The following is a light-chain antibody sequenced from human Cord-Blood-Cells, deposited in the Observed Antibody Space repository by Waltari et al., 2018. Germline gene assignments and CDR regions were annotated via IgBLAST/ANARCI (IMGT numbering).Light chain of an antibody. J-gene: IGKJ3*01. V-gene: IGKV1-8*01. CDR1: QGISSY. Sequence: AIRMTQSPSSLSASTGDRVTITCRASQGISSYLAWYQQKPGKAPKLLIYAASTLQSGVPSRFSGSGSGTDITLTISCLQSEDFATYYCQQYYSYPFLFGPGTKVDIK. CDR2: AAS. CDR3: QQYYSYPFL.